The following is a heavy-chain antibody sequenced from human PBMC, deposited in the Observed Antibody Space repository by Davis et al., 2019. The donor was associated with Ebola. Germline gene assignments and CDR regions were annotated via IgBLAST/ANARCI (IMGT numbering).Heavy chain of an antibody. J-gene: IGHJ6*04. D-gene: IGHD6-19*01. CDR2: ISWNSGSI. Sequence: GGSLRLSCAASGFTFDDYAMHWVRQAPGKGLEWVSGISWNSGSIGYADSVKGRFTISRDNAKNSLYLQMNSLRAEDTALYYCAKTGPVAGTSGGMDVWGKGTTVTVSS. CDR3: AKTGPVAGTSGGMDV. V-gene: IGHV3-9*01. CDR1: GFTFDDYA.